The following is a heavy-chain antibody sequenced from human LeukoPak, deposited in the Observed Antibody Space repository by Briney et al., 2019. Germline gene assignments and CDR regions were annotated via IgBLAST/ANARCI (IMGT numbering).Heavy chain of an antibody. D-gene: IGHD1-20*01. V-gene: IGHV3-30-3*01. J-gene: IGHJ4*02. Sequence: GRSLRLSCVASGFTFSHYSLHWVRQAPGKGLEWVTLILYDGSKKYYTDSVRGRFTISRDDSKNTLYLQMNSLRPEDTAIYYCARDGLTGRTDGTLDHWGQGTLVTVSS. CDR3: ARDGLTGRTDGTLDH. CDR2: ILYDGSKK. CDR1: GFTFSHYS.